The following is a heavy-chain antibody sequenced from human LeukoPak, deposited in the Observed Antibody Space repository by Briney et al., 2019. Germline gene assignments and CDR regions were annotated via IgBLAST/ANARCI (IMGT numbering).Heavy chain of an antibody. V-gene: IGHV3-23*01. CDR1: GFTFSSYA. Sequence: GGSLRLSCAASGFTFSSYAMSWVRQAPGKGLEWASAISGSGGSTYYVDSVKGRFTISRDNSKNTLYLQMNSLRAEDTAVYYCAKDQAMVRGVIITYFDYWGQGTLVTVSS. CDR3: AKDQAMVRGVIITYFDY. J-gene: IGHJ4*02. CDR2: ISGSGGST. D-gene: IGHD3-10*01.